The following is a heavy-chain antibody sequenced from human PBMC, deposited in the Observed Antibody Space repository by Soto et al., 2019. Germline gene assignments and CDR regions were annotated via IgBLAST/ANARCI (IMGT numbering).Heavy chain of an antibody. CDR1: GGSISSGGYY. V-gene: IGHV4-31*03. CDR2: IYYSGST. D-gene: IGHD2-2*01. J-gene: IGHJ4*02. Sequence: QVQLQESGPGLVQPSQTLSLTCTVSGGSISSGGYYWSWIRQHPGQGLEWIGYIYYSGSTYYNPSLKSRVTISVDTSKHQFSLKLSSVTAADTAVYYCARGRSSTSPYPIGYWGQGTLVTVSS. CDR3: ARGRSSTSPYPIGY.